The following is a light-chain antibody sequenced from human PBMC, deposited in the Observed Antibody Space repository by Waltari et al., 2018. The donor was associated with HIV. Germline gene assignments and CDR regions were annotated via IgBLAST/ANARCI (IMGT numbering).Light chain of an antibody. CDR2: DVS. Sequence: QSALTQPRSVSGSPGQSVTISCTGTSSDVGGYDYVSWDQHHPGKAPKLMIYDVSKRPSGVLDRFSGSKSGNTASLTISGLQAEDEAEYFCCSYAGSYTYVFGIGTKVTVL. V-gene: IGLV2-11*01. CDR1: SSDVGGYDY. J-gene: IGLJ1*01. CDR3: CSYAGSYTYV.